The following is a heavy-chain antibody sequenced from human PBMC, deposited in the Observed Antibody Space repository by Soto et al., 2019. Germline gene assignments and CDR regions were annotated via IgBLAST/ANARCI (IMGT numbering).Heavy chain of an antibody. CDR3: AKESTPPYFDS. V-gene: IGHV3-33*03. J-gene: IGHJ4*02. D-gene: IGHD2-2*01. CDR1: GFNVNDFG. Sequence: HLVESGGGAVQPGESLTVSCAVSGFNVNDFGVHWVRQAPGKGLEWVATIWYDGKRKNYGESVKGRFTISRDASGNTIYLQMNSLRAEDTAVYFCAKESTPPYFDSWGQGTLVTVSS. CDR2: IWYDGKRK.